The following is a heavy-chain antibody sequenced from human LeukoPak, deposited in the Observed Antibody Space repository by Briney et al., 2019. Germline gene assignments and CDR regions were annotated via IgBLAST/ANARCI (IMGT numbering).Heavy chain of an antibody. Sequence: SGPALVKPTQTLTLTCTFSGFSLSTSGMRVHWIRQPPGKALEWLARIDWDDDKFYSTSLKTRLTISKDTSKNQVVLTMTNMDPVNTATYYCARMRGGYSYIDGMDVWGKGATVTVSS. CDR1: GFSLSTSGMR. J-gene: IGHJ6*04. CDR3: ARMRGGYSYIDGMDV. D-gene: IGHD5-18*01. CDR2: IDWDDDK. V-gene: IGHV2-70*04.